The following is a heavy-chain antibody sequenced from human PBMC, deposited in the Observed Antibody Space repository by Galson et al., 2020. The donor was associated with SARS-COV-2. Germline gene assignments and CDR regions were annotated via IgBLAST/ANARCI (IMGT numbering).Heavy chain of an antibody. D-gene: IGHD6-6*01. J-gene: IGHJ4*02. CDR2: ISNDLTLK. CDR3: AKQSSSALDS. CDR1: GFTFSTYN. Sequence: GGSLRLSCAASGFTFSTYNMHWVRQAPGKGLEWVAIISNDLTLKYYTDSVRGRFTISRDNSKSKVYLEMDSLKPEDTAVYYCAKQSSSALDSWGQGTLVTVSS. V-gene: IGHV3-30*18.